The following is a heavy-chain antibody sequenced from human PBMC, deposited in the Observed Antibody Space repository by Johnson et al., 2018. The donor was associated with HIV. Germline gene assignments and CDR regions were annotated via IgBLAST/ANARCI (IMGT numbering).Heavy chain of an antibody. Sequence: QVQLVESGGGVVQPGGSLRLSCAASGFTFSSYGMHWVRQAPGKGLEWVAFIRYDGSNKYYADSVKGRFTISRDNSKNTLLLEMNSLRAEDTAVYYCARGGNGIDAFDIWGQGTMVTVSS. CDR1: GFTFSSYG. D-gene: IGHD2-15*01. J-gene: IGHJ3*02. CDR2: IRYDGSNK. V-gene: IGHV3-30*02. CDR3: ARGGNGIDAFDI.